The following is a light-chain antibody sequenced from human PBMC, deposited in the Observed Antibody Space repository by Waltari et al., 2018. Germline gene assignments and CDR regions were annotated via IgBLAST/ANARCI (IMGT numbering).Light chain of an antibody. CDR1: RSNIGNNY. CDR3: GTWDSSLSGAV. Sequence: QSVLTQPPSVSAAPGQRVPISCSGGRSNIGNNYVSWYRQFPVTAPKLLIYEDSERPSGIPGRFSGSKSGTSATLDITGLQAGDEADYYCGTWDSSLSGAVFGGGTHLTVL. CDR2: EDS. V-gene: IGLV1-51*02. J-gene: IGLJ7*01.